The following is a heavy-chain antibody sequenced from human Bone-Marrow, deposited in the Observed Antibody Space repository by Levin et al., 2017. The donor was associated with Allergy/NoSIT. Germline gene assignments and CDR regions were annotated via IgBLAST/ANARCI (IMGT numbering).Heavy chain of an antibody. Sequence: PGESLKISCAASGFTFXTHXMHXXXXXXXKGLEWVSTIGTAGDTYYPDSVRGRFTISRENAKNSLYLQMNGLSAGDTAVYYCARYNYEYNALDIWGQGTMVTVSS. CDR1: GFTFXTHX. CDR2: IGTAGDT. V-gene: IGHV3-13*01. D-gene: IGHD5-18*01. J-gene: IGHJ3*02. CDR3: ARYNYEYNALDI.